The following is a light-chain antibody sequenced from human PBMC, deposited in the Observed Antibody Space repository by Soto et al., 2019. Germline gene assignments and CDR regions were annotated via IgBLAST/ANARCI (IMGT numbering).Light chain of an antibody. CDR1: QGVTNSY. V-gene: IGKV3D-20*02. CDR2: GAS. CDR3: QQRSNWPPT. J-gene: IGKJ1*01. Sequence: EIVLTQSPGTLSLSPGERATLSCRASQGVTNSYLAWYQQKPGQAPRLLISGASSRATGIPARFSGSGSGTDFTLTISSLEPEDFAVYYCQQRSNWPPTFGQGTKVDIK.